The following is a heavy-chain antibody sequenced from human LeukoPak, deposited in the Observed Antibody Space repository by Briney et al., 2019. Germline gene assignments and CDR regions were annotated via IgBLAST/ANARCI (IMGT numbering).Heavy chain of an antibody. Sequence: GGSLRLSCAASGFTFGNYWMNWVRQAPGKGLKWVANMKPDGSEKNYVASVKGRFTISRDNAENSLFLQMNSLRADDTAVYYCAREDGAFHDWDQGTLVTVSS. CDR2: MKPDGSEK. D-gene: IGHD5-24*01. V-gene: IGHV3-7*05. J-gene: IGHJ4*02. CDR1: GFTFGNYW. CDR3: AREDGAFHD.